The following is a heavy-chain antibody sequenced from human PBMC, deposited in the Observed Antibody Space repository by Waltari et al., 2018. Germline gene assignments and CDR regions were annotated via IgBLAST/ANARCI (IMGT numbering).Heavy chain of an antibody. CDR3: ARSIRRGVWAGGAFDI. Sequence: EVQLVESGGGLIQPGGSLRLSCAASGFTVSSNYMSWVRQAPGKGLEWVSVIYSGGSTDYADSWKGRFTISRDNSKNTLYLQMNSLRAEDTAVYYCARSIRRGVWAGGAFDIWGQGTMVTVSS. J-gene: IGHJ3*02. D-gene: IGHD3-16*01. CDR2: IYSGGST. V-gene: IGHV3-53*01. CDR1: GFTVSSNY.